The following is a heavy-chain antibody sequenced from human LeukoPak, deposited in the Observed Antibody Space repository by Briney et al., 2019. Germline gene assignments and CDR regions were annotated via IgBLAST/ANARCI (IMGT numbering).Heavy chain of an antibody. V-gene: IGHV1-18*01. Sequence: VASVKGSSTAFGYTSTSYGISWVRHAPGQGLEWMGWITAYNGNTNYAQKLQGRVTMTTDTSTSTAYMELRSLRSDGTAVYYCARGLGLNLNWFDPWGQGTLVTVSS. J-gene: IGHJ5*02. CDR1: GYTSTSYG. D-gene: IGHD3-9*01. CDR2: ITAYNGNT. CDR3: ARGLGLNLNWFDP.